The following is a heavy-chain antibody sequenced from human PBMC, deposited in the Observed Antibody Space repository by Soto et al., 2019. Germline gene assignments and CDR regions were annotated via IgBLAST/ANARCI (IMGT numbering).Heavy chain of an antibody. D-gene: IGHD3-22*01. Sequence: QVQLQESGPGLVKPSETLSLGCTVAGVSVSSGSHYWSWIRQPPGKGLEWIGYSYFSGSTNYNPSLERRVTISVDTSKNQFSLKLTSVAAADTAVYFCARVSYDTSSHLWYFDLWGRGTLVTVS. V-gene: IGHV4-61*01. CDR3: ARVSYDTSSHLWYFDL. CDR2: SYFSGST. J-gene: IGHJ2*01. CDR1: GVSVSSGSHY.